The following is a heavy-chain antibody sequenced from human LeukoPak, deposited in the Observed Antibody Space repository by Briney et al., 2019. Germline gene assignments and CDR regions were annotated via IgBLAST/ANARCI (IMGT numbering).Heavy chain of an antibody. J-gene: IGHJ4*02. CDR1: GGPFSGYY. D-gene: IGHD4-23*01. V-gene: IGHV4-34*01. CDR3: ARGRGGKYK. Sequence: SETLSLTCAVYGGPFSGYYWSWIRQPPGKGLEWIGEINHSGSTNYNPSLKSRVTISVDTSKNQFSLKLSSVTAADTAVYYCARGRGGKYKWGQGTLVTVSS. CDR2: INHSGST.